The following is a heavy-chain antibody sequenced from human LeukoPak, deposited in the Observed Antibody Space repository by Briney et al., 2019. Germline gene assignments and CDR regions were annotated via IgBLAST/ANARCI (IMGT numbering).Heavy chain of an antibody. CDR1: GGSISSYY. Sequence: SETLSLTCTVSGGSISSYYWSWIRQPPGKGLEWIGYIYYSGSTNYNPSLKSRVTISVDTSKNQFSLKLSSVTAADTAVYYCAAQKTGPHFGLWGRGTLVTVSS. J-gene: IGHJ2*01. D-gene: IGHD1-14*01. CDR2: IYYSGST. V-gene: IGHV4-59*01. CDR3: AAQKTGPHFGL.